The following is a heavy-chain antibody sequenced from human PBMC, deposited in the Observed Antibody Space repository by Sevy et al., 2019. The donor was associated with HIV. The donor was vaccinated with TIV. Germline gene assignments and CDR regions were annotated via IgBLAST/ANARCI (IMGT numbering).Heavy chain of an antibody. V-gene: IGHV1-18*01. CDR3: ARALELRYYYGMDV. J-gene: IGHJ6*02. D-gene: IGHD1-7*01. Sequence: ASVKVSCKASGYTFTSYGISWVRQAPGQGLEGMGGISAYNGNTNYAQKLQGRVTMTTDTSTSTAYMELRSLRSADTAVYYCARALELRYYYGMDVWGQGTTVTVSS. CDR1: GYTFTSYG. CDR2: ISAYNGNT.